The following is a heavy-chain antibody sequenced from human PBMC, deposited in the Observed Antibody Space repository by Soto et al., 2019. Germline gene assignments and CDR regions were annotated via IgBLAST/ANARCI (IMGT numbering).Heavy chain of an antibody. V-gene: IGHV1-2*02. CDR3: ARSTSPIGARLVS. CDR2: INPNTGGT. D-gene: IGHD6-6*01. J-gene: IGHJ4*02. Sequence: ASVKVSCKASGYIFSANYIHWVRQAPGQGLECMGWINPNTGGTKYAQKFQGRVAMTRDTSISTAYMELSWLTSDDTAIYYCARSTSPIGARLVSWGQGTLVTVS. CDR1: GYIFSANY.